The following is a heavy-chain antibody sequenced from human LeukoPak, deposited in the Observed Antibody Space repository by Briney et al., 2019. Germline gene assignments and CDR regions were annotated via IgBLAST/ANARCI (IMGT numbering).Heavy chain of an antibody. CDR3: ARDPMVRGVIRYFDY. Sequence: PSETLSLTCTVSGGSISSSSYYWGWIRQPPGKGLEWIGSIYYSGSTYYNPSLKSRVTISVDTSKNQFSLKLSSVTAADTAVYYCARDPMVRGVIRYFDYWGQGTLVTVSS. J-gene: IGHJ4*02. CDR1: GGSISSSSYY. D-gene: IGHD3-10*01. CDR2: IYYSGST. V-gene: IGHV4-39*07.